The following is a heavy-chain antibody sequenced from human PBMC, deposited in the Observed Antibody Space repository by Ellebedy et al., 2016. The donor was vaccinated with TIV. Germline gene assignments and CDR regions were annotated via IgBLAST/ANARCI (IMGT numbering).Heavy chain of an antibody. CDR2: IYYSETT. CDR3: TSGDLDSSRV. CDR1: GGSINTNTYY. J-gene: IGHJ4*02. V-gene: IGHV4-39*07. D-gene: IGHD3-22*01. Sequence: MPSETLSLTCNVSGGSINTNTYYWGWIRQPPGKGLDWIGSIYYSETTYYNPSLKSRVTVSIHTSNNQFSLKLRFVTAADTAVYYCTSGDLDSSRVWGQGTLVTVSS.